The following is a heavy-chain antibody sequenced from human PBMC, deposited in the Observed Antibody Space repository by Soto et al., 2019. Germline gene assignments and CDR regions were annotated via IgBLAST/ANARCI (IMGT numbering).Heavy chain of an antibody. CDR3: ARVFLRGYCSSTSCYSNYYYGMDV. CDR1: GYTFTSYA. D-gene: IGHD2-2*02. Sequence: GASVKVSCKASGYTFTSYAMHWVRQAPGQRLEWIGWINAGNGNTKYSQKFQGRVTITRDTSASTAYMELSSLRSEDTAVYYCARVFLRGYCSSTSCYSNYYYGMDVWGQGTTVTVSS. J-gene: IGHJ6*02. CDR2: INAGNGNT. V-gene: IGHV1-3*01.